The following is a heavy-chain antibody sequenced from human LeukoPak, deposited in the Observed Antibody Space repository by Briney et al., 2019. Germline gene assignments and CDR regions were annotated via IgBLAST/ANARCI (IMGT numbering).Heavy chain of an antibody. Sequence: SETLSLTCTVSGGSISSGGYYWSWIRQHPGKGLEWIGYIYYSGSTYYNPSLKSRVTISVDKSKNQFSLKLSSVTAADTAVYYCARVPPTYGGDNEPYWGQGTLVTVSS. D-gene: IGHD4-23*01. CDR1: GGSISSGGYY. CDR3: ARVPPTYGGDNEPY. CDR2: IYYSGST. J-gene: IGHJ4*02. V-gene: IGHV4-31*03.